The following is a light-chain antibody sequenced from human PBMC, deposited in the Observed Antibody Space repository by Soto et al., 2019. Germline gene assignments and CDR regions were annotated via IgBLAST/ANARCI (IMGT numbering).Light chain of an antibody. J-gene: IGKJ4*01. V-gene: IGKV3-15*01. CDR3: QQYNSWPLT. Sequence: ETVMTQSPATLSMSPGERATLSCRASQSLNSDLAWYQQKPGQAPRLLIYGASTRATGIPGRFSGSGSGTEFTRTISSLQSEDFAVYYCQQYNSWPLTFGGGTKVDSK. CDR1: QSLNSD. CDR2: GAS.